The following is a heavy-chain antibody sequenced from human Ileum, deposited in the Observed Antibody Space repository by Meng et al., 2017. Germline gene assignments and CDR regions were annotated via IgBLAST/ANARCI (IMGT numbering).Heavy chain of an antibody. CDR2: MYVDGRT. J-gene: IGHJ5*02. CDR3: ARSVNYESGGYYP. CDR1: GIAVSVNY. D-gene: IGHD3-22*01. V-gene: IGHV3-66*01. Sequence: EVQRLESGGGGVQPGGSRRLACAASGIAVSVNYMSWVRQAPGKGLEWVSCMYVDGRTFYADSVKDRFTISRDSSKNTLYLQMNSLTAEDTAVYYCARSVNYESGGYYPWGQGTLVTVSS.